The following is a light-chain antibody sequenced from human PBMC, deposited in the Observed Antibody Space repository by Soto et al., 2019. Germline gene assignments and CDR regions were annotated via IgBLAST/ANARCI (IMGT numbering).Light chain of an antibody. Sequence: SALTQPASVSGSPGQSITISCTGTSSDVGGYNHVSWYQQHPGKAPKLIIYEVRNRPSGVSNRLSGSKSGNTASLTISGLQADDEADYYCCSYTSSSIRVFGGGTK. CDR2: EVR. V-gene: IGLV2-14*01. CDR1: SSDVGGYNH. CDR3: CSYTSSSIRV. J-gene: IGLJ3*02.